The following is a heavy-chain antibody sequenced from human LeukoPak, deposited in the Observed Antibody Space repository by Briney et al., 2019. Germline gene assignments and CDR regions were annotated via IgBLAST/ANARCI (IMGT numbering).Heavy chain of an antibody. V-gene: IGHV7-4-1*02. Sequence: GASVKVSCKASGYTFTSYAMNWVRQAPGQGLEWMGWINTNTGNPTYAQGFTGRFVFSLDTSVSTAYLQISSLKAEDTAVYYCARDSPPAAGTKPAFDIWGQGTMVTVSS. CDR3: ARDSPPAAGTKPAFDI. J-gene: IGHJ3*02. CDR2: INTNTGNP. D-gene: IGHD6-13*01. CDR1: GYTFTSYA.